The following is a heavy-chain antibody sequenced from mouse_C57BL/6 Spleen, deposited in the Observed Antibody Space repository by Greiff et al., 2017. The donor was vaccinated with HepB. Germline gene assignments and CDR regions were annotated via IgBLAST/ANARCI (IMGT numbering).Heavy chain of an antibody. D-gene: IGHD1-1*01. J-gene: IGHJ1*03. V-gene: IGHV5-4*03. CDR3: ARARYYYGSSYWYFDV. CDR2: ISDGGSYT. CDR1: GFTFSSYA. Sequence: EVMLVESGGGLVKPGGSLKLSCAASGFTFSSYAMSWVRQTPEKRLAWVATISDGGSYTYYPDNVKGRFTISRDNAKNNLYLQMSHLKSEDTAMYYCARARYYYGSSYWYFDVWGTGTTVTVSS.